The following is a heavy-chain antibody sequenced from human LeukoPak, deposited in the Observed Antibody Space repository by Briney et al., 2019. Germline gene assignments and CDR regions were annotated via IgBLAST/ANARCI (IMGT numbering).Heavy chain of an antibody. D-gene: IGHD3-22*01. CDR1: GFTFGKYA. J-gene: IGHJ6*02. CDR2: ISAGGSNT. CDR3: AKTPYYDSTGYYHYYYYAMDV. V-gene: IGHV3-23*01. Sequence: GGSLRLSCAASGFTFGKYAMTWVRQAPGKGLEWVSAISAGGSNTYYADSVKGRFTISRDTSKNTLYLQMHSLRAEDTAVYYCAKTPYYDSTGYYHYYYYAMDVWGQGTTVTVSS.